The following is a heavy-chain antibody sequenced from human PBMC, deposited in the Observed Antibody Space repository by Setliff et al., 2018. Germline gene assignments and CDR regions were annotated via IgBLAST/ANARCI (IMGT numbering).Heavy chain of an antibody. Sequence: AASVKVSCKASGYTFTRYGISWVRQAPGKGFEWMGWIGPYNGNTYYAQKFQGRVAITTDTSTSTAYMELRSLRSDDTAVYYCAKGGNITGETYYYYGMDVWGQGTTVTVSS. CDR1: GYTFTRYG. J-gene: IGHJ6*02. V-gene: IGHV1-18*01. CDR3: AKGGNITGETYYYYGMDV. CDR2: IGPYNGNT. D-gene: IGHD7-27*01.